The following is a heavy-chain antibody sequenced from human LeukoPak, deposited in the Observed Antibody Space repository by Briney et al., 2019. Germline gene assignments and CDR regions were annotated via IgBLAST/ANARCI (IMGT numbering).Heavy chain of an antibody. CDR3: ARIRDGYNDAYDI. Sequence: ASVKVSCKASGYTFTNYYIHWVRQAPGQGLEWMGLINPGGDNTDYAQNFQGRVTMTRDTSTSTVHMGLSSLRSEDTAVYYCARIRDGYNDAYDIWGQGTMVTVSS. J-gene: IGHJ3*02. D-gene: IGHD5-24*01. CDR1: GYTFTNYY. CDR2: INPGGDNT. V-gene: IGHV1-46*01.